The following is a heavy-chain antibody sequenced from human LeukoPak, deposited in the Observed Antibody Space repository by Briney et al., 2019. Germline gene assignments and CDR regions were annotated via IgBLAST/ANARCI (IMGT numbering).Heavy chain of an antibody. V-gene: IGHV1-2*02. CDR2: INPNSGGT. D-gene: IGHD5-18*01. J-gene: IGHJ4*02. CDR1: GYTFTGYY. Sequence: ASVKVSCKASGYTFTGYYMHWVRQAPGQGLEWMGWINPNSGGTNYAQKLQSRVTMTTDTSTSTAYMELRSLRSDDTAVYYCARDRGYSYGPSFDYWGQGTLVTVSS. CDR3: ARDRGYSYGPSFDY.